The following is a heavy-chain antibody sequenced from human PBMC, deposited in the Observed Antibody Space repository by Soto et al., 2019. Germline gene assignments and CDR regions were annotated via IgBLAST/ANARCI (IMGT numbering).Heavy chain of an antibody. CDR2: ISAYNGNT. Sequence: ASVKVSCKASGYTFTSYGISWVRQAPGQGLEWMGWISAYNGNTNYAQKLQGRVTMTTDTSTSTAYMELRSLRSDDTAVYYCARDSKSSDYRMIYYYYGMDVWGQGTTVTVSS. V-gene: IGHV1-18*01. J-gene: IGHJ6*02. CDR3: ARDSKSSDYRMIYYYYGMDV. D-gene: IGHD4-4*01. CDR1: GYTFTSYG.